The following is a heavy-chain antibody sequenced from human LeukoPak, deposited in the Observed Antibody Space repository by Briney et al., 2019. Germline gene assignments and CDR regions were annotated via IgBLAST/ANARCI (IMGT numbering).Heavy chain of an antibody. CDR1: GDTFTGYY. J-gene: IGHJ4*02. V-gene: IGHV1-2*02. CDR2: INPNSGGR. Sequence: ASVKVSCKASGDTFTGYYMHWVRQAPGQGLEWMGWINPNSGGRNYAQKFEGRVTMTRHTSISTPYMELSRLRSADTAVYYCARDRSGYPDYWGQGTLVTVSS. D-gene: IGHD2-2*01. CDR3: ARDRSGYPDY.